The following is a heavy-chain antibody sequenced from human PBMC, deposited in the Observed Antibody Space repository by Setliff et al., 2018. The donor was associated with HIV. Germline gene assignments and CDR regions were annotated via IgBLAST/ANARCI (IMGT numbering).Heavy chain of an antibody. Sequence: KPSETLSLTCAVSNYSISDGHYWGWIRQPPGKGLEWIASIYYSGTTYYNPSLKSRVTMSVDMSKNQVSLKLSSVTAADTAVYYCARRGENFDYWGQGTLVTVSS. CDR2: IYYSGTT. V-gene: IGHV4-38-2*01. CDR1: NYSISDGHY. D-gene: IGHD3-10*01. CDR3: ARRGENFDY. J-gene: IGHJ4*02.